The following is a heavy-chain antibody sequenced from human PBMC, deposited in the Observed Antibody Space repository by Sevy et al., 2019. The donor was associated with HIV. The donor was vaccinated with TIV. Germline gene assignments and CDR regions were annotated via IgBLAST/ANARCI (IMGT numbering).Heavy chain of an antibody. V-gene: IGHV3-23*01. CDR2: ISEGGKNT. CDR1: GFTFSSHD. J-gene: IGHJ4*02. CDR3: AREREADHSSCDFDF. Sequence: GGSLRLSCTASGFTFSSHDMVWVRQAPGKGLEWVSGISEGGKNTYYADSVRGRFTISRDDSKSTVYLQMNSLRADDTALYYCAREREADHSSCDFDFWGQGTLVTVSS. D-gene: IGHD6-13*01.